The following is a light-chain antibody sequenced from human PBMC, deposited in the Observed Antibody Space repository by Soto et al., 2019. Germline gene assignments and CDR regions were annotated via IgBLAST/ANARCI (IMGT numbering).Light chain of an antibody. J-gene: IGLJ1*01. V-gene: IGLV2-11*01. CDR1: SSDVGGYDY. Sequence: QSALTQPRSVSGSPGQSVAISCTGTSSDVGGYDYVSWFQQHPGKAPKLMIYDVSKRPSGVPDRFSGSKSGNTASLTISGLQAEDEADYYCCSYAGSPYVFGIGTKLTVL. CDR2: DVS. CDR3: CSYAGSPYV.